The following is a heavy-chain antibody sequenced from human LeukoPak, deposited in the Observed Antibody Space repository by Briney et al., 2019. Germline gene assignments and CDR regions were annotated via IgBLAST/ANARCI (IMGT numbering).Heavy chain of an antibody. V-gene: IGHV6-1*01. J-gene: IGHJ6*03. CDR1: GDSVSSNSAA. Sequence: SQTLSLTCAISGDSVSSNSAAWNWIMQSPSGGLEWLGRTYYRSKWYNDYTVSMRSRITINPDTSKNQFSLQLNSVTPEDTAVYYCARGMVKINYYMDVWGKGTTVTVSS. CDR2: TYYRSKWYN. D-gene: IGHD4-23*01. CDR3: ARGMVKINYYMDV.